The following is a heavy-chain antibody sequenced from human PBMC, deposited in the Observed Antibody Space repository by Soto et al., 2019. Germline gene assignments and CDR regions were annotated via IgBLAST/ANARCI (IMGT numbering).Heavy chain of an antibody. Sequence: SVKVSCKASGGTFSSYAISWVRQAPGQGLEWMGGIIPIFGTANYAQKFQGRVTITADESTSTAYMELSSLRSEDTAVYYCARDRSVVVVAATPIRYNWFDPWGQ. CDR2: IIPIFGTA. D-gene: IGHD2-15*01. CDR3: ARDRSVVVVAATPIRYNWFDP. V-gene: IGHV1-69*13. J-gene: IGHJ5*02. CDR1: GGTFSSYA.